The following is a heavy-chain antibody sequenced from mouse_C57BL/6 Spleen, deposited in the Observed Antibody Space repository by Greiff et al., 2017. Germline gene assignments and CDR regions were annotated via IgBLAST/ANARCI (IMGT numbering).Heavy chain of an antibody. J-gene: IGHJ2*01. D-gene: IGHD3-3*01. Sequence: VQLQQSGPELVKPGASVKISCKASGYTFTDYYMNWVKQSHGKSLEWIGDINPNNGGTSYNQKFKGKATLTVDKSSSTAYMELRSLTSEDSAVYYCARGRDWDYWGQGTTLTVSS. CDR1: GYTFTDYY. CDR2: INPNNGGT. CDR3: ARGRDWDY. V-gene: IGHV1-26*01.